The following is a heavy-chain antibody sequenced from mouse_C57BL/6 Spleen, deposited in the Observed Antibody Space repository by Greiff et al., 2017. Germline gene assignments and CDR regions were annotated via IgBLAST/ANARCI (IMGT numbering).Heavy chain of an antibody. D-gene: IGHD1-1*01. J-gene: IGHJ4*01. CDR3: ASYGSSLYYYAMDY. Sequence: QVQLKESGAELAKPGASVKLSCKASGYTFTSYWMHWVKQRPGQGLEWIGYINPSSGYTKYKQKFKDKATLTADKSSSTAYMQLSSLTYEDSAVYYCASYGSSLYYYAMDYWGQGTSVTVSS. CDR2: INPSSGYT. V-gene: IGHV1-7*01. CDR1: GYTFTSYW.